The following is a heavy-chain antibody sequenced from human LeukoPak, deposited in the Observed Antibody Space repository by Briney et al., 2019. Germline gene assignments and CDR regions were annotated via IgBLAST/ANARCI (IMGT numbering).Heavy chain of an antibody. CDR1: VGSLSGYY. V-gene: IGHV4-59*01. D-gene: IGHD4-17*01. Sequence: SETLSLTCTVSVGSLSGYYWSWIRQPPGRGLEWIGYIYYSGTTNYNPSLKSRVTMTVDTSKNQFSLKLSSVTAADTAVYYCARGVTPEAYWGQGTLVTVSS. CDR2: IYYSGTT. CDR3: ARGVTPEAY. J-gene: IGHJ4*02.